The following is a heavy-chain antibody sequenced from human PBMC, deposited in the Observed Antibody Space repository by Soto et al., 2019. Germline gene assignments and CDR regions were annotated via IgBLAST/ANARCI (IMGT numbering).Heavy chain of an antibody. D-gene: IGHD4-17*01. J-gene: IGHJ4*02. CDR2: ISYDGSSK. CDR1: GFTFSNYG. CDR3: TSVSHGEYSEHYGDFDS. Sequence: QVQLVESGGGVVQPGRSLRLSCAASGFTFSNYGIHWVRQAPGKGLEWVAVISYDGSSKDYADSVKGRFTISRDNSKNTLYLQMNSLRIEDTAVYYCTSVSHGEYSEHYGDFDSWGQGTLVTVSS. V-gene: IGHV3-30*03.